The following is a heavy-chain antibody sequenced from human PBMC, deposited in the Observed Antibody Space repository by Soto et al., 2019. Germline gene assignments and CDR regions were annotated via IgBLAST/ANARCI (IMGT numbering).Heavy chain of an antibody. CDR2: ISYDGSNK. D-gene: IGHD5-12*01. V-gene: IGHV3-30*18. J-gene: IGHJ4*02. Sequence: PGGSLRLSCAASGFTFSSYGMHWVRQAPGKGLEWVAVISYDGSNKYYADSVKGRFTISRDNSKNTLYLQMNGLRAEDTAVYYCAKPARDSGYDYYFDYWGQGTLVTVSS. CDR3: AKPARDSGYDYYFDY. CDR1: GFTFSSYG.